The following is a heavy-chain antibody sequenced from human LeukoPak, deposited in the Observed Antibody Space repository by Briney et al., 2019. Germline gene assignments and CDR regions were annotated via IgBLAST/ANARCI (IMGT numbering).Heavy chain of an antibody. CDR2: IYPDDSDT. J-gene: IGHJ4*02. CDR1: EYSFPNYC. D-gene: IGHD6-13*01. Sequence: GESLKISCKHSEYSFPNYCVGWVRPMPGKGLEWMGIIYPDDSDTRYSPSFQGRVTISADKSINTAYLEWSSLKASDTATYYCAIGRGGQQLGDFWGQGTLVTVSS. V-gene: IGHV5-51*01. CDR3: AIGRGGQQLGDF.